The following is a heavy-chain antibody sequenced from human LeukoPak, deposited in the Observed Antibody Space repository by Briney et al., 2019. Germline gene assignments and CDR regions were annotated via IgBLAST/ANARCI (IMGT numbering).Heavy chain of an antibody. J-gene: IGHJ4*02. D-gene: IGHD3/OR15-3a*01. CDR2: IYSGGST. CDR1: GFTVSSNY. CDR3: TRISLAEGLEF. Sequence: GGSLRLSCAASGFTVSSNYMSWVRQAPGKGLEWVSVIYSGGSTYYADSVKGRFTISRDNSKNTLYLQMNSLRAEDTAVYYCTRISLAEGLEFWGQGILVTVSS. V-gene: IGHV3-66*01.